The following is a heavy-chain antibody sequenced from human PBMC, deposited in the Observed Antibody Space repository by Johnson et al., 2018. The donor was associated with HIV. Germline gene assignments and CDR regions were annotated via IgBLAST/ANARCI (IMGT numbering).Heavy chain of an antibody. CDR3: AREKRWGLMITFGGPHAFDI. J-gene: IGHJ3*02. Sequence: EQLVESGGGLVQPGGSLRLSCAASGFTFSSYWMHWVRQAPGKGLVWVSRINSDGSSTSYADSVKGRFPIARDNAKNTLYLQMNSLRAEDTDVYYCAREKRWGLMITFGGPHAFDIWGQGTMVTVSS. CDR1: GFTFSSYW. CDR2: INSDGSST. V-gene: IGHV3-74*01. D-gene: IGHD3-16*01.